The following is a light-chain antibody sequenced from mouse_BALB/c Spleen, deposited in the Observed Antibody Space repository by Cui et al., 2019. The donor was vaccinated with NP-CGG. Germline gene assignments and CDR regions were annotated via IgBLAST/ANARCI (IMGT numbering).Light chain of an antibody. CDR3: ALWYSNHWV. Sequence: QAVVTQQSALLTSPGETVTLTCRSSTGAVTTSNYANWVQEKPDHLFTGLIGGTNNRAPGVPARFSGSLIGDKAVLTITGAQTEDEAIYFCALWYSNHWVFGGGTKLTVL. V-gene: IGLV1*01. J-gene: IGLJ1*01. CDR1: TGAVTTSNY. CDR2: GTN.